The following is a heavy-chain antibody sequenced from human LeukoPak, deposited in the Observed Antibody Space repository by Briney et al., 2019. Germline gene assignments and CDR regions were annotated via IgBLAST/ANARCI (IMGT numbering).Heavy chain of an antibody. CDR3: ARDHDAPSRACIAAAGTCFPVGPDH. V-gene: IGHV1-3*01. J-gene: IGHJ5*02. D-gene: IGHD6-13*01. CDR1: GYTFTSYA. CDR2: INAGNGNT. Sequence: GTSVKVSCKASGYTFTSYAMHWVRQAPGQRLEWMGWINAGNGNTKYSQKFQGRVTITRDTSASTAYMELSSLRSEDTAVYYCARDHDAPSRACIAAAGTCFPVGPDHWGQGTLVTVSS.